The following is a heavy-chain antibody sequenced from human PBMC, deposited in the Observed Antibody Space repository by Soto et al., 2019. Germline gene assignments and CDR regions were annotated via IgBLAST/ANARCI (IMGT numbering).Heavy chain of an antibody. J-gene: IGHJ6*02. Sequence: ASVKVSCKASGYTFTSYGISWVRQAPGQGLEWMGWISAYNGNTNYAQKLQGRVTMTTDTSTSTVYMELSSLRSEDTAVYYCARVPSIAAAEDNHYSYGMDVWGQGTTVTVSS. CDR1: GYTFTSYG. V-gene: IGHV1-18*01. CDR3: ARVPSIAAAEDNHYSYGMDV. D-gene: IGHD6-13*01. CDR2: ISAYNGNT.